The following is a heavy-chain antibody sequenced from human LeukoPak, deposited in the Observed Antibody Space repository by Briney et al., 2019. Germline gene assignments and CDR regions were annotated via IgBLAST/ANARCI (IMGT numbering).Heavy chain of an antibody. Sequence: SETLSLTCTVSGGSISRSSYYWGWIRQPPGKGLEWIGSIYYSGSTYYNPSLKSRVTISVDTSKNQFSLKLSSVTAADTAVYYCARITSGWPHYCMDVWGKGTTVTVSS. CDR2: IYYSGST. V-gene: IGHV4-39*01. CDR1: GGSISRSSYY. J-gene: IGHJ6*03. CDR3: ARITSGWPHYCMDV. D-gene: IGHD6-19*01.